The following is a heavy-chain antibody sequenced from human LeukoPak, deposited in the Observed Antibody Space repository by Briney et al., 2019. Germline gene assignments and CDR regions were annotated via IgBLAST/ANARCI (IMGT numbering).Heavy chain of an antibody. CDR1: GYTFTNYW. Sequence: GESLKISCKGSGYTFTNYWIGWVRQTPGKGLEWMGIIYPGDSDTRYSPSFQGQVTISADKSISTAYLQWSSLKASDTAMYYCASLAGYSTSWYPNYFDYWGQGTLVTVSS. V-gene: IGHV5-51*01. J-gene: IGHJ4*02. D-gene: IGHD6-13*01. CDR3: ASLAGYSTSWYPNYFDY. CDR2: IYPGDSDT.